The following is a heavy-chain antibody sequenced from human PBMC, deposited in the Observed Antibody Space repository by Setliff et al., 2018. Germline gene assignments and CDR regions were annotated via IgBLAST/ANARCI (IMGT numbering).Heavy chain of an antibody. Sequence: PGGSLRLSCAASGFTFSSYGMHWVRQAPGKGLEWVAFIWYDGNNKYYADSVKGRFTISRDNSKNTLYLQMSSLRDEDTAVYYFALRIDYDILTGYLPDDFWGQGTLVTVSS. CDR3: ALRIDYDILTGYLPDDF. J-gene: IGHJ4*02. CDR2: IWYDGNNK. CDR1: GFTFSSYG. V-gene: IGHV3-30*02. D-gene: IGHD3-9*01.